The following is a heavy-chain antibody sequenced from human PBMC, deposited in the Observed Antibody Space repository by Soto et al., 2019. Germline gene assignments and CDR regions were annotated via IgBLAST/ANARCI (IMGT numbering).Heavy chain of an antibody. CDR2: IIPVFGTP. D-gene: IGHD3-16*01. CDR1: GCIFNNYA. J-gene: IGHJ4*02. V-gene: IGHV1-69*01. CDR3: WTHGDDYGWGSYSH. Sequence: QVQLVQSGAEVKETGSSVKVSCKSSGCIFNNYAVTWLRQAPGQGLEWMGGIIPVFGTPDYSQKFRGRVTITADDTTSTVYMEQRSLPSADTAVYYCWTHGDDYGWGSYSHWGQGTLFTVSS.